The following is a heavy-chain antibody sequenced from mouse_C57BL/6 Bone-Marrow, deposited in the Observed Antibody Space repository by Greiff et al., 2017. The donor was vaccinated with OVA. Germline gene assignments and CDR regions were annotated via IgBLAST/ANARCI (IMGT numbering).Heavy chain of an antibody. Sequence: QVQLQQPGAELVKPGASVKLSCKASGYTFTSYWMHWVKQRPGQGLEWIGMISPNSGSTTYNEKFKSKATLTVDNSSITAYMQLSSLTSEDSAVYDCAYGSSFYAMDYWGQGTSVTVSS. CDR2: ISPNSGST. CDR1: GYTFTSYW. V-gene: IGHV1-64*01. CDR3: AYGSSFYAMDY. J-gene: IGHJ4*01. D-gene: IGHD1-1*01.